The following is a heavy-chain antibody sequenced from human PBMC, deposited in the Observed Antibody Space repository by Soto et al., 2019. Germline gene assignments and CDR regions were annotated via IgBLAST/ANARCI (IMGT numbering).Heavy chain of an antibody. D-gene: IGHD2-15*01. V-gene: IGHV2-5*02. Sequence: QITLKESGPTLVKPTQTLTLTCTFSGFSLSTSGVGVGWIRQPPGKALEWLALIYWDDDKRYSPSLKSRLTITKDTSKNQVVLTMTNMDPVDTATYYCAPRLCSGGSCFLDYWGQGTLVTVSS. CDR2: IYWDDDK. CDR1: GFSLSTSGVG. J-gene: IGHJ4*02. CDR3: APRLCSGGSCFLDY.